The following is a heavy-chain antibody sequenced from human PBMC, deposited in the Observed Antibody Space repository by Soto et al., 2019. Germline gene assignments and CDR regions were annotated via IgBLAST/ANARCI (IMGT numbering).Heavy chain of an antibody. CDR2: IYYSGST. CDR1: GGSISSGGYY. Sequence: TSETLSLTCTVSGGSISSGGYYWSWIRQHPGKGLEWIGYIYYSGSTYYNPSLKSRVTISVDTSKNQFSLKLSSVTAADTAVYYCARTYVSYIVVVPDHKDYLDVWGKGTTVTVSS. CDR3: ARTYVSYIVVVPDHKDYLDV. J-gene: IGHJ6*03. V-gene: IGHV4-31*03. D-gene: IGHD2-2*01.